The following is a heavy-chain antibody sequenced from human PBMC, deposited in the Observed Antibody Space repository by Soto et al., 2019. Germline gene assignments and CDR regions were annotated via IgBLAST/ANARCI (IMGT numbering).Heavy chain of an antibody. CDR2: INDRGDLT. CDR3: AKETRTTGKRGVCDD. CDR1: GFTFSDFA. Sequence: EVQLLESGGGSVQPGESLRLSCAASGFTSGFTFSDFAMSWVRQAPGKGLEWVSAINDRGDLTYDADSVKGRFTISRDNSKNMLYLQMSGLRVDDTAIYYCAKETRTTGKRGVCDDWGPGTLVTVSS. D-gene: IGHD3-10*01. J-gene: IGHJ4*02. V-gene: IGHV3-23*01.